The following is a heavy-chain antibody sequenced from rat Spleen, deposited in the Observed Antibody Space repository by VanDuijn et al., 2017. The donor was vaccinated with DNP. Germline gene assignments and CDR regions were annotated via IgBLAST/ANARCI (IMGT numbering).Heavy chain of an antibody. CDR2: INYIGRN. CDR1: GYSITSNY. J-gene: IGHJ1*01. Sequence: EVQLQESGSGLVKPSQSLSLTCSVTGYSITSNYWGWIRKFPGNKMEWMGHINYIGRNSYNPSLKSRISITRDTSKNQFFLQLNSVTTEDTATYYCARGVSSYYGYNSYWYFDFWGPVTMVTVSS. D-gene: IGHD1-9*01. CDR3: ARGVSSYYGYNSYWYFDF. V-gene: IGHV3-1*01.